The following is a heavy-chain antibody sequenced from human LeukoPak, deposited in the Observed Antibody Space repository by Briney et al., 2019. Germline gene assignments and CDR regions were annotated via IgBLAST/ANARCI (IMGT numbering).Heavy chain of an antibody. CDR2: IYNREST. Sequence: SQTLSLTCTVSGGSISSGSYYCRWIRKPAGKGLEWIGRIYNRESTNYNPSLKSQVPISVDTSKNQFSLKLSSVTAADTAVYYCATSGGYYDILTGYYTSYFDYWGQGTLVTVSS. D-gene: IGHD3-9*01. J-gene: IGHJ4*02. CDR1: GGSISSGSYY. CDR3: ATSGGYYDILTGYYTSYFDY. V-gene: IGHV4-61*02.